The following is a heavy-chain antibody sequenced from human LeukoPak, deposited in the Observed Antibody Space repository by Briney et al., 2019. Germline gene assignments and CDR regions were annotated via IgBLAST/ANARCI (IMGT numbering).Heavy chain of an antibody. V-gene: IGHV4-34*01. CDR2: INHSGST. J-gene: IGHJ5*02. CDR3: AREKQKRIAAAGTYGWFDP. D-gene: IGHD6-13*01. CDR1: GGSFSGYY. Sequence: SSETLSLTCAVYGGSFSGYYWSWIRQPPGKGLEWIGEINHSGSTNYNPSLKSRVTISVDTSKNRFSLKLSSVTAADTAVYYCAREKQKRIAAAGTYGWFDPWGQGTLVTVSS.